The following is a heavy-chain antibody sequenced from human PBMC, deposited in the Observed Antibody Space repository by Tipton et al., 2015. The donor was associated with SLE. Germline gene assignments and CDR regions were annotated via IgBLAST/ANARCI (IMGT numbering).Heavy chain of an antibody. V-gene: IGHV4-31*03. CDR1: GGSISSGGYY. J-gene: IGHJ6*02. D-gene: IGHD6-13*01. CDR2: IYYSGST. CDR3: ARDSSIAAAGIYYYYGMDV. Sequence: TLSLTCTVSGGSISSGGYYWSWIRQHPGKGLEWIGYIYYSGSTYYNPSLKSRVTISIDTSKNQFSLKLSSVTAADTAVYYCARDSSIAAAGIYYYYGMDVRGQGTTVTVSS.